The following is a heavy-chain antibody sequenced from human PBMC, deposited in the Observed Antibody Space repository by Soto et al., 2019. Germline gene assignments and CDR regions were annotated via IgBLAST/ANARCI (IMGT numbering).Heavy chain of an antibody. CDR2: TPRTGAT. J-gene: IGHJ3*01. D-gene: IGHD2-21*02. Sequence: VQLVESGGGLRKPGGPLRLSCAASGFSVNSNFMNWVRKAPGKGLEWVSFTPRTGATLYADSVKGRLIVSRDDANNAVYLRLNSLTVDDTAVYYCRAWLLAESFDVWGPGTVVTVSA. CDR1: GFSVNSNF. CDR3: RAWLLAESFDV. V-gene: IGHV3-53*01.